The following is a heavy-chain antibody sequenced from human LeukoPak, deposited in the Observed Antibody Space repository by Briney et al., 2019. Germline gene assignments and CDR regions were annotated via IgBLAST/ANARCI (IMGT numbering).Heavy chain of an antibody. J-gene: IGHJ4*02. CDR1: GYSISSGYY. V-gene: IGHV4-38-2*02. CDR2: IYHSGST. Sequence: PSETLSLTCTVSGYSISSGYYWGWVRQPPGKGLEWIGSIYHSGSTYYNPSLKSRVTISVDTSKNQFSLKLSSVTAADTAVYYCARGMITFGGVIDTLFDYWGQGTLVTVSS. CDR3: ARGMITFGGVIDTLFDY. D-gene: IGHD3-16*02.